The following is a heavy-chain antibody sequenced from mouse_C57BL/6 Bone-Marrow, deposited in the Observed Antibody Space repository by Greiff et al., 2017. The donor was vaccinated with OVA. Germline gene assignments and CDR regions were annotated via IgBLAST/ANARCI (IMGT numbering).Heavy chain of an antibody. Sequence: EVQLQESGAELVRPGASVKLSCTASGFNIKDDYMHWVKQRPEQGLEWIGWIDPENGDTEYASKFQGKATITADTSSNTAYLQLSSLTSEDTAVYYCTTRNWDGFAYRGQGTLVTVSA. CDR1: GFNIKDDY. CDR3: TTRNWDGFAY. V-gene: IGHV14-4*01. J-gene: IGHJ3*01. CDR2: IDPENGDT. D-gene: IGHD4-1*01.